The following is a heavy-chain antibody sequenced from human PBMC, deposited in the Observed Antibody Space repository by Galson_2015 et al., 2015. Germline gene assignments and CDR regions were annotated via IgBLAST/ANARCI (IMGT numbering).Heavy chain of an antibody. CDR3: AKGTTEYSSGWYGVDTAYFDY. J-gene: IGHJ4*02. Sequence: SLRLSCAASGFTFSSYAMSWVRQAPGKGLEWVSAISGSGGSTYYADSVKGRFTISRDNSKNTLYLQMNSLRAEDTAVYYCAKGTTEYSSGWYGVDTAYFDYWGQGTLVTVSS. CDR2: ISGSGGST. CDR1: GFTFSSYA. V-gene: IGHV3-23*01. D-gene: IGHD6-19*01.